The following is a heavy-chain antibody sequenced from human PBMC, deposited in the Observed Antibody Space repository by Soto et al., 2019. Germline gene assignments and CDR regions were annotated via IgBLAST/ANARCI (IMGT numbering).Heavy chain of an antibody. D-gene: IGHD5-18*01. V-gene: IGHV1-69*06. CDR3: ASGSAMGADH. CDR1: GVTSSTHT. Sequence: SVKVSCKASGVTSSTHTITWVRQAPGQGLEWMGGIIPLFGTGHKAQKFQGRITIIADKSTSTAYMELSSLRSEDTAVYFCASGSAMGADHWGQGTLVTVSS. CDR2: IIPLFGTG. J-gene: IGHJ5*02.